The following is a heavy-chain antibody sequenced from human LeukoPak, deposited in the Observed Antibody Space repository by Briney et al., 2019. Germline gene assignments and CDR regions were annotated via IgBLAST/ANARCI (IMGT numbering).Heavy chain of an antibody. CDR3: ANTGGYYDTSDLYRPDVFDS. D-gene: IGHD3-22*01. CDR1: GFTFSSFD. CDR2: IGTASDT. J-gene: IGHJ3*02. Sequence: GGSLRLSCAASGFTFSSFDMHWVRQPTGQGLEWVSTIGTASDTYYPGSVEGRFTISRDNSKNTLYVQMNSLRAEDTAVYYCANTGGYYDTSDLYRPDVFDSWGQGTVVTVSS. V-gene: IGHV3-13*01.